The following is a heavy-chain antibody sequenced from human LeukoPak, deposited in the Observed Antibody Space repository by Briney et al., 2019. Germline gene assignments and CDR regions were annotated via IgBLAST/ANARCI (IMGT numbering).Heavy chain of an antibody. CDR1: GGSFSGYY. CDR2: ISSSGSTI. CDR3: AREWELYFDY. J-gene: IGHJ4*02. Sequence: LSLTCAVYGGSFSGYYWSWIRQAPGKGLEWVSYISSSGSTIYYADSVKGRFTISRDNAKNSLYLQMNSLRAEDTAVYYCAREWELYFDYWGQGTLVTVSS. V-gene: IGHV3-11*04. D-gene: IGHD1-26*01.